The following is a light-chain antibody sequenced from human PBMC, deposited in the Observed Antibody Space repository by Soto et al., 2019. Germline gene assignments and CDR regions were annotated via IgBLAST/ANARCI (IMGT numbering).Light chain of an antibody. CDR3: QQYNSYST. CDR2: GAS. V-gene: IGKV3-15*01. J-gene: IGKJ1*01. CDR1: QSVSSK. Sequence: IVMTQSPSTLSVSPGERATLSFRASQSVSSKLAWYQQKPGQAPRLLIYGASTRATGIPARFSGSGSGTEFTLTISSLQPDDFATYYCQQYNSYSTFGQGTKVDIK.